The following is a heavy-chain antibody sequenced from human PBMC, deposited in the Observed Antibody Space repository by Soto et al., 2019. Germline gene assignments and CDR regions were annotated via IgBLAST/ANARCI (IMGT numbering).Heavy chain of an antibody. CDR1: GYTFTGYY. Sequence: GALVKVSCKPSGYTFTGYYIHWVRQAPGQGLEWMGWINPNSGATNYALKFQGRVTMTRDTSISAAYMELNSLTSDDTAVYYCARSRLTDYSIDYWGQGTLVTVSS. V-gene: IGHV1-2*02. CDR3: ARSRLTDYSIDY. J-gene: IGHJ4*02. D-gene: IGHD4-4*01. CDR2: INPNSGAT.